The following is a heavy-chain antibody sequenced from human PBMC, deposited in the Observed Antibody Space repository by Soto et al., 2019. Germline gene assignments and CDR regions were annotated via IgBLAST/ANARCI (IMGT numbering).Heavy chain of an antibody. J-gene: IGHJ5*02. CDR3: AKDRPEPSRGWFDP. CDR2: ISYDGSNK. CDR1: GFTFSSYG. V-gene: IGHV3-30*18. D-gene: IGHD3-10*01. Sequence: QVQLVESGGGVVQPGRSLRLSCAASGFTFSSYGMHWVRQAPGKGLEWVAVISYDGSNKYYADSVKGRFTISRDNSKNTLYLQINSLRAEDTAVYYCAKDRPEPSRGWFDPWGQGTLVTVSS.